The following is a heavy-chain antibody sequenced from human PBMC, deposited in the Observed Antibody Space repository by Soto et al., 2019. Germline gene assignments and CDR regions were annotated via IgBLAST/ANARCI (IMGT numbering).Heavy chain of an antibody. D-gene: IGHD3-22*01. CDR1: GYTFTGYY. CDR3: ARDRARGGYYETYYYYGMGV. CDR2: INPNSGGT. Sequence: ASVKVSCKASGYTFTGYYMHWVRQAPGQGLEWMGWINPNSGGTNYAQKFQGWVTMTRDTSISTAYMELSRLRSDDTAVYYCARDRARGGYYETYYYYGMGVWGQGTTVMVAS. V-gene: IGHV1-2*04. J-gene: IGHJ6*02.